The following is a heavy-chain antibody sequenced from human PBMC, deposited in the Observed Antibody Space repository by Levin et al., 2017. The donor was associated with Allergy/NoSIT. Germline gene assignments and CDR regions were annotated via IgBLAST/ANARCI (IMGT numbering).Heavy chain of an antibody. CDR2: ISYDGSNK. CDR3: AKGGRYSYAYPDY. J-gene: IGHJ4*02. D-gene: IGHD5-18*01. Sequence: GGSLRLSCAASGFTFSSYGMYWVRQAPGKGLEWVAVISYDGSNKYYADSVKGRFTISRDNSKNTLYLQMNSLRAEDTAVYYCAKGGRYSYAYPDYWGQGTLVTVSS. V-gene: IGHV3-30*18. CDR1: GFTFSSYG.